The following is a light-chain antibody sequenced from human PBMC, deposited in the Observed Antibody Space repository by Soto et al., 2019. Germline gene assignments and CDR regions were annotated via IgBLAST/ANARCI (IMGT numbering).Light chain of an antibody. V-gene: IGKV2-40*01. Sequence: DIVLTQTPNSLPVTPGEPASISCKSSQSLLDRDDGNTYLDWYLQKPGQSPQLLIYSLSYRASEAPDRFSGSGPGIDFTLKISGVEVEDVGVYYCMQRTAFPFSFGRGPNLEIK. CDR3: MQRTAFPFS. CDR1: QSLLDRDDGNTY. CDR2: SLS. J-gene: IGKJ2*01.